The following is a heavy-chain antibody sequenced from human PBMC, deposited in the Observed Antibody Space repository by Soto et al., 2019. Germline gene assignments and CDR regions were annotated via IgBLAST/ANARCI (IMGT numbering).Heavy chain of an antibody. CDR1: GGSFSGYY. V-gene: IGHV4-34*01. CDR3: ARDKITGLFAY. J-gene: IGHJ4*02. Sequence: QVQLQQWGAGLLKPSETLSLTCAVYGGSFSGYYWTWIRQPPGTGLEWIGEINHSGSTNYNPSLKSRVTISVDTSKNQFSLKLTSVTAADTAVYSWARDKITGLFAYWGQGTLVTVSS. CDR2: INHSGST. D-gene: IGHD2-8*02.